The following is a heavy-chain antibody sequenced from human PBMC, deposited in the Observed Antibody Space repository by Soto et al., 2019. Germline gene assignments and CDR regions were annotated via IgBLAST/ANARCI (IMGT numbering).Heavy chain of an antibody. CDR1: GFRFATYG. Sequence: QVQLVESGGGVVQPGRSLRLSCAGTGFRFATYGLHWVRQAPGKGLEWVAVIWYDGSKKYYADSVKGRFTISRDDSKSTLYLQMNSLSAEDTAVYYCARYIRGLTNWLDPWGQGTLVTVSS. CDR2: IWYDGSKK. V-gene: IGHV3-33*01. CDR3: ARYIRGLTNWLDP. J-gene: IGHJ5*02. D-gene: IGHD1-20*01.